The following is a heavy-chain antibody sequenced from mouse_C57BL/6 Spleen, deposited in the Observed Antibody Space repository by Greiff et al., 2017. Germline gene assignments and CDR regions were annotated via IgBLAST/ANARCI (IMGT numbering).Heavy chain of an antibody. V-gene: IGHV1-18*01. CDR1: GYTFTDYN. CDR3: ARVGSAGYVAVDY. Sequence: EVKLVESGPELVQPGASVKIPCTASGYTFTDYNMDWVQQSHGKSLEWIGDINPNNGGTTYNQKCKGKATLTVDKSSSTAYMELRSLTSEDTAVYYSARVGSAGYVAVDYWGQGTTLTVSS. D-gene: IGHD3-2*02. CDR2: INPNNGGT. J-gene: IGHJ2*01.